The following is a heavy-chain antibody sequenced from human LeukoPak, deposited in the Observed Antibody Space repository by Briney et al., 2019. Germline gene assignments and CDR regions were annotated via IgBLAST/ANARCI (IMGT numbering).Heavy chain of an antibody. D-gene: IGHD7-27*01. CDR2: ISRDDDK. CDR3: ADTGSAHGDDWFDP. Sequence: SGPTLVKPTEPLTLTCTFSGFSLNTRGVGVGWIRQAPGKALEWLALISRDDDKRYRPSLKSRLTITKDTSKNQVALTLANLDPVDTATYYCADTGSAHGDDWFDPWGQGTLVTVSS. J-gene: IGHJ5*02. V-gene: IGHV2-5*02. CDR1: GFSLNTRGVG.